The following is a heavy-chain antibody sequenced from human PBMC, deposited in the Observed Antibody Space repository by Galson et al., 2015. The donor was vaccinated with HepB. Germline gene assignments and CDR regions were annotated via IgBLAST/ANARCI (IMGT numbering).Heavy chain of an antibody. V-gene: IGHV3-9*01. CDR1: GFTFDDYA. CDR2: ISWNSGSI. Sequence: SLRLSCAASGFTFDDYAMHWVRQAPGKGLEWVSGISWNSGSIGYANSVKGRFTISRDNAKNSLYLQMNSLRAEDTALYYCAKDNSGSGLYYYGMDVWGQGTTVTVSS. D-gene: IGHD1-26*01. CDR3: AKDNSGSGLYYYGMDV. J-gene: IGHJ6*02.